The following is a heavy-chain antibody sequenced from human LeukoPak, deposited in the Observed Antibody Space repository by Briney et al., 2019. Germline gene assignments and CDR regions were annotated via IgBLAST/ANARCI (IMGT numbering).Heavy chain of an antibody. D-gene: IGHD1-26*01. V-gene: IGHV3-30*02. Sequence: GGSLRLSCAASGFTFSSYGMHWVRQAPGKGLEWVAFIRYDGSNKYYADSVKGRFTISRDNSKNTLYLQMNSLRAEDTAVYHCAKPVTVGHKDYYYYYMDVWGKGTTVTISS. CDR2: IRYDGSNK. CDR1: GFTFSSYG. CDR3: AKPVTVGHKDYYYYYMDV. J-gene: IGHJ6*03.